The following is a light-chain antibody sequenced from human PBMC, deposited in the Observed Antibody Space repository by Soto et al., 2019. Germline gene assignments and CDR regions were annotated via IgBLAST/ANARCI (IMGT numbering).Light chain of an antibody. CDR1: QSISTW. CDR3: QQYSVYWT. V-gene: IGKV1-5*03. CDR2: KAS. Sequence: DITVTLSLFTVSAYIRDRVTFTFRASQSISTWLAWYQQKPGKAPKLLIYKASNLETGVPSRFSGSGSGTEFTLTISNLQPDDFATYYCQQYSVYWTFGQGTKVDIK. J-gene: IGKJ1*01.